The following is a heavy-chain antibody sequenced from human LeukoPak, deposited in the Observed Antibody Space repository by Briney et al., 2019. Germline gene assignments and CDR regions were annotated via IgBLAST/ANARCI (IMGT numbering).Heavy chain of an antibody. J-gene: IGHJ4*02. CDR3: ALFDYGNKMVYFDY. V-gene: IGHV4-38-2*02. CDR2: INHVGTT. D-gene: IGHD4-17*01. Sequence: SETLSLTCTVSGYSISSGYYWTWIRQSPGKGLEWIGEINHVGTTNYNPSLKSRVTISLDTSKHQFSLKVNSVTAADTAVYYCALFDYGNKMVYFDYWAQGTLVTVSS. CDR1: GYSISSGYY.